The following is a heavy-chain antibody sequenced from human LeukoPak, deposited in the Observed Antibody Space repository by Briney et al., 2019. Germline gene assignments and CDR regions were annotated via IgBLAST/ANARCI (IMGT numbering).Heavy chain of an antibody. V-gene: IGHV3-15*01. CDR1: GFTFSNAW. CDR2: IKSKTDGGTT. Sequence: GGSLRLSCAASGFTFSNAWMSWVRQAPGKGLEWVGRIKSKTDGGTTDYAAPVKGRFTISRDDSKNTLYLQMNSLKTEDTAVYYCTTEPVEMAPVDYWGQGTLVTVSS. CDR3: TTEPVEMAPVDY. D-gene: IGHD5-24*01. J-gene: IGHJ4*02.